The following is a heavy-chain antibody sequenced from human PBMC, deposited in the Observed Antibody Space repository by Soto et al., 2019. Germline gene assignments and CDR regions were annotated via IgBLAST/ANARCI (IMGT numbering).Heavy chain of an antibody. V-gene: IGHV1-18*01. CDR2: ISAYNGNT. D-gene: IGHD3-16*01. CDR1: GYTFTSYG. CDR3: AGDGALGENYYYYGMDV. Sequence: QVQLVQSGAEVKKPGASVKVSCKASGYTFTSYGISWVRQAPGQGLEWMGWISAYNGNTNYAQKLQGRVTMTTDTPTSTAYMELRGLRSDDTAVYYCAGDGALGENYYYYGMDVWGQGTTVTVSS. J-gene: IGHJ6*02.